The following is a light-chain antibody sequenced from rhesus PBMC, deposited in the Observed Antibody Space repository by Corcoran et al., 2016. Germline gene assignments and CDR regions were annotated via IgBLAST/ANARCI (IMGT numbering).Light chain of an antibody. V-gene: IGKV3-24*04. CDR1: QSVGSY. CDR2: GAS. CDR3: QQGTNLST. J-gene: IGKJ3*01. Sequence: ETVVTQSPATLALSPGERATLSCRASQSVGSYLAWYQQKPGQAPRLLIYGASRRATGIPDRFSGSGDGTDFTLTISSLEPEDVGIYYCQQGTNLSTFGPGTKLDIK.